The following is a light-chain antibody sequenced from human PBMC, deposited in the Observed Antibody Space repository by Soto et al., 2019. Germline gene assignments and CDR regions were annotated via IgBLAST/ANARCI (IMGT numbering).Light chain of an antibody. J-gene: IGKJ2*01. V-gene: IGKV4-1*01. Sequence: DIVMTQSPDSLAVSLGERATINCKSSQSVLYSSNNKNYLAWYQQKPRQPPKLLIYWASTRESGVPDRFSGSGSGTHFTLTISNLQAEDVAVYYCQQYYRTPPYTFGQGTKLEIK. CDR2: WAS. CDR1: QSVLYSSNNKNY. CDR3: QQYYRTPPYT.